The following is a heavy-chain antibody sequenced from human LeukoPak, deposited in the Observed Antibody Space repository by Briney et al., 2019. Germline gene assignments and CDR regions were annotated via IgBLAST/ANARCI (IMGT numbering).Heavy chain of an antibody. Sequence: PSETLSLTCTVCGGSISSYYWSWIRQPAGKGLEWIGRIYTSGSTNYNPSLKSRVTMSVDTSKNQFSLKLSSVTAADTAVYYCAREQPRRANRGKYNWNYGANWFDPWGQGTLVTVSS. J-gene: IGHJ5*02. V-gene: IGHV4-4*07. CDR1: GGSISSYY. CDR3: AREQPRRANRGKYNWNYGANWFDP. CDR2: IYTSGST. D-gene: IGHD1-7*01.